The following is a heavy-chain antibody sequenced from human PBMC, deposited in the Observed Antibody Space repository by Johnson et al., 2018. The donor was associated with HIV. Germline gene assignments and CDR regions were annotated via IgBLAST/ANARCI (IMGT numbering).Heavy chain of an antibody. V-gene: IGHV3-30*18. J-gene: IGHJ3*02. Sequence: VQLVESGGALVQPGRSLRLSCVASGFTFSSYGMHWVRQAPGKGLEWVAVISYDGSNKYYADSVKGRFTISRDNSKNTLYLQMNSLRAEDTAVYYCAKDREWLVPTTLDAFDIWGQGTMVTVSS. D-gene: IGHD6-19*01. CDR1: GFTFSSYG. CDR2: ISYDGSNK. CDR3: AKDREWLVPTTLDAFDI.